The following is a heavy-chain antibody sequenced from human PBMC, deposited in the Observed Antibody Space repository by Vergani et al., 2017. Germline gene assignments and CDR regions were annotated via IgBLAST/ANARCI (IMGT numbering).Heavy chain of an antibody. CDR3: AKDVDFGSGYDTGPNY. D-gene: IGHD3-3*01. J-gene: IGHJ4*02. Sequence: QVQLVESGGGVVKPGRSLRLSCAASGFTFSSYGMHWVRQAPGKGLDWVAVISYDGSKKYYADSVKGRFTISRANSKNTLYLQMNSLRAEDTAVYYCAKDVDFGSGYDTGPNYWGQGTLVTVSS. CDR2: ISYDGSKK. CDR1: GFTFSSYG. V-gene: IGHV3-30*18.